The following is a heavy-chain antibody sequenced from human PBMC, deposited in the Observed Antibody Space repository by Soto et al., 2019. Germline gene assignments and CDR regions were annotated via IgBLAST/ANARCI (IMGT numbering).Heavy chain of an antibody. Sequence: PGESLTTSCKGSGYSFTSYWISWVRQMPGKGLEWMGRIDPSDSYTNYSPSFQGNVTISADKSISTAYLQWRSLKASDTAMYYCARQGYYYDSSGYYYYYYGMDVWGQGTTVTVAS. J-gene: IGHJ6*02. CDR2: IDPSDSYT. CDR3: ARQGYYYDSSGYYYYYYGMDV. V-gene: IGHV5-10-1*01. D-gene: IGHD3-22*01. CDR1: GYSFTSYW.